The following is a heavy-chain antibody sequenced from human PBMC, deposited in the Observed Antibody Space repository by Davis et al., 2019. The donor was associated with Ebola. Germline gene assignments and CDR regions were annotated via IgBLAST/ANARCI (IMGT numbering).Heavy chain of an antibody. Sequence: GESLKISCAASGFTFSSYWMHWVRQAPGKGLVWVSRINSDGSSTSYADSVKGRFTISRDNAKNTLYLQMNSLRAEDTAVYYCARFMTTEDYWGQGTLVTVSS. V-gene: IGHV3-74*01. J-gene: IGHJ4*02. D-gene: IGHD4-17*01. CDR1: GFTFSSYW. CDR2: INSDGSST. CDR3: ARFMTTEDY.